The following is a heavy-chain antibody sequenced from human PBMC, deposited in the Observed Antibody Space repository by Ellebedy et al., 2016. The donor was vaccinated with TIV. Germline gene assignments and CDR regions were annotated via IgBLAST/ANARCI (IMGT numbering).Heavy chain of an antibody. CDR2: INPSGGST. CDR1: GYTFTSYY. V-gene: IGHV1-46*01. D-gene: IGHD4-23*01. Sequence: AASVKVSCKASGYTFTSYYMHWVRQAPGQGLEWMGIINPSGGSTSYAQKFQGRVTMTRDTSTSTVYMELSRLRSEDTAVYYCARVMSDYGGNLRSAFDIWGQGTMVTVSS. J-gene: IGHJ3*02. CDR3: ARVMSDYGGNLRSAFDI.